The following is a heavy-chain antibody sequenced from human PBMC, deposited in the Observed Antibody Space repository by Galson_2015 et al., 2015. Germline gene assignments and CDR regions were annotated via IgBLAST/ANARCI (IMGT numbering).Heavy chain of an antibody. CDR1: GFTFSSYA. J-gene: IGHJ4*02. CDR2: ISGGGGGI. V-gene: IGHV3-23*01. CDR3: AKSYSSNSCGGCFDL. D-gene: IGHD6-13*01. Sequence: SLRLSCAASGFTFSSYAMSWVRQAPGKGLEWVSDISGGGGGIYYADSVTGRFAISRDNSKNTLYLQMNSLRAEDTAVYYCAKSYSSNSCGGCFDLWGQGTLVTVSS.